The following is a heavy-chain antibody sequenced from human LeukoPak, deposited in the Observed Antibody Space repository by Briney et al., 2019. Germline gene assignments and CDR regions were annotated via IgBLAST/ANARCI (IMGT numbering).Heavy chain of an antibody. CDR1: GFPVSSNY. D-gene: IGHD6-6*01. Sequence: GGSLGLSCAASGFPVSSNYISWARQAPGKGREWVSGIDSSGSTDFANSVKGRFTISRNNFKNTVNLLMNSLRAEDTAVYYCARDRMAARLGSHYYYGMDVWGQGTTVTVSS. CDR3: ARDRMAARLGSHYYYGMDV. J-gene: IGHJ6*02. CDR2: IDSSGST. V-gene: IGHV3-53*04.